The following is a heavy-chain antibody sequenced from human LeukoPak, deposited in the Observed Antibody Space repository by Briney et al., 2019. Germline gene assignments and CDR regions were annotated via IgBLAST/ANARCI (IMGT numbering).Heavy chain of an antibody. D-gene: IGHD2-15*01. CDR2: IATAGKP. J-gene: IGHJ6*02. CDR1: GFTLSSYH. Sequence: QPGGSLRLSCATSGFTLSSYHMHSVRQATGKGLEWVSAIATAGKPYYQGSVQGRFTISRKNDKNSLYLQMNSLRAGDTAVYYGARDGRLYAIDVWGQGTTVTVSS. CDR3: ARDGRLYAIDV. V-gene: IGHV3-13*05.